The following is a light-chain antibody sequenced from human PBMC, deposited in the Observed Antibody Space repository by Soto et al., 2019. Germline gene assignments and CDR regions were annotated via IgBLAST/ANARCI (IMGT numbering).Light chain of an antibody. Sequence: QSVLTHPRSVSESPGQSVTISCTGTSRDVGGYNYVSWYQQHPGKAPKFMIYDVSKRPSGVPDRFSGSKSGNTASLTISGLQADDEADYYCCSYAGSYKGYVFGTGTKVTVL. CDR3: CSYAGSYKGYV. J-gene: IGLJ1*01. CDR1: SRDVGGYNY. V-gene: IGLV2-11*01. CDR2: DVS.